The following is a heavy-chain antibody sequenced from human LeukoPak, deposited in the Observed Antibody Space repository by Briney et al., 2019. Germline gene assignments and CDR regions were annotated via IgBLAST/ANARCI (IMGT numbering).Heavy chain of an antibody. V-gene: IGHV3-7*01. CDR1: GFTFSFYW. CDR2: IKKDGSEK. Sequence: GGSLRLSCAASGFTFSFYWMSWVRQAPGKGLEWVANIKKDGSEKYYVDSVKGRFTISRDNAKTSLYLQMISLRAEDMAVYYCARHLSGVTGYTYGRGIDYWGQGTLVTVSS. D-gene: IGHD5-18*01. J-gene: IGHJ4*02. CDR3: ARHLSGVTGYTYGRGIDY.